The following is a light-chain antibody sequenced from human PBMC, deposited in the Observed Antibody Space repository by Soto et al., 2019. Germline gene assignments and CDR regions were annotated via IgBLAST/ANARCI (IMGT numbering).Light chain of an antibody. CDR3: QQYNNWPRT. Sequence: EIVLTQSPATPSSSPGQRATLSCXASQSVSSYLAWYQQKPGQAPRLLIYDASNRATGIPARFSGSGSGTEFTLTISSLQSEDFAVYYCQQYNNWPRTFGQGTKVDIK. CDR2: DAS. V-gene: IGKV3-11*01. CDR1: QSVSSY. J-gene: IGKJ1*01.